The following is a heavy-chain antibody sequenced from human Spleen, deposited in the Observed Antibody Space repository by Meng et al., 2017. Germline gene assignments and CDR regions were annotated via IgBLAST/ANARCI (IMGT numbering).Heavy chain of an antibody. D-gene: IGHD6-19*01. CDR1: GGSFSSYT. CDR2: IIPIIGTA. CDR3: ARDNGPGTDNTYRSGWYDFSGMDI. V-gene: IGHV1-69*06. Sequence: SVKVPCKASGGSFSSYTNSWVRQAPGQGLEWMGGIIPIIGTANYAQKFQGGVTITADKYTSTVYMEPSSRRSEDTAVYYWARDNGPGTDNTYRSGWYDFSGMDIWGQGTTVTVSS. J-gene: IGHJ6*02.